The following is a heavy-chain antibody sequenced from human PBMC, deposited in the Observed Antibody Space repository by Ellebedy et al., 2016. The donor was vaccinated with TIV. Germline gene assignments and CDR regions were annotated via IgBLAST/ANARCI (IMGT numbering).Heavy chain of an antibody. CDR1: GFTFSSYG. Sequence: GGSLKISXAASGFTFSSYGMHWVRQAPGRGLDWVAFIEYDGSDKYYADSVKGRFTISRDKSKNTLYLQMNSLRAEDTAVYYCARVFRSYGMDVWGQGTTVTVSS. V-gene: IGHV3-33*05. CDR2: IEYDGSDK. CDR3: ARVFRSYGMDV. J-gene: IGHJ6*02. D-gene: IGHD3-16*01.